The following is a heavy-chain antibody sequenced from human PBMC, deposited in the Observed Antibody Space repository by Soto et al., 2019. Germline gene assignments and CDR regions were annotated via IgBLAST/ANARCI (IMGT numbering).Heavy chain of an antibody. CDR1: GGSISSSSCC. CDR2: IYYSGST. CDR3: ERRGVRTIFGVLPQIDFDL. D-gene: IGHD3-3*01. J-gene: IGHJ3*01. Sequence: PSETXSLTCAVSGGSISSSSCCWCWMRQPPGKVREWIGSIYYSGSTYYNPSLKSRFTISVDTSKNHFSLKLSSVTAADTAVYYCERRGVRTIFGVLPQIDFDLWGQGTMVTVSS. V-gene: IGHV4-39*02.